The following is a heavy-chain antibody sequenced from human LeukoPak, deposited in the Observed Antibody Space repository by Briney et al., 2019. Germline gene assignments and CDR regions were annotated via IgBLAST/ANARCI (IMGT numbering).Heavy chain of an antibody. D-gene: IGHD3-22*01. CDR2: PIFGTA. CDR3: ARDRYYYDSSGSYYFDF. Sequence: PIFGTAIYAQRLQGRVTITTDESTSTAYMELSSLRSEDTAVYYCARDRYYYDSSGSYYFDFWGQGTLVTVSS. J-gene: IGHJ4*02. V-gene: IGHV1-69*05.